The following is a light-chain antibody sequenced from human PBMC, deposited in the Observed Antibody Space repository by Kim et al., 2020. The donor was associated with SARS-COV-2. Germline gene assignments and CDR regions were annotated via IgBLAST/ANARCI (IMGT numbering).Light chain of an antibody. J-gene: IGLJ3*02. CDR2: GKN. Sequence: ALGQTVRITCQGDSRRSYYASWYQQKPGQAPLLVIYGKNNRPSGIPDRFSGSSSGNTASLTITGAQAEDEADYYCNSRDSSGNHWVFGGGTQLTVL. CDR3: NSRDSSGNHWV. V-gene: IGLV3-19*01. CDR1: SRRSYY.